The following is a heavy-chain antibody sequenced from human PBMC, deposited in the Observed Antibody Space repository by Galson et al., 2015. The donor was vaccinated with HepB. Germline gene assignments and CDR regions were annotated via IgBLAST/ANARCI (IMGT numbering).Heavy chain of an antibody. V-gene: IGHV1-69*13. CDR3: AREGPRPNCYMDV. CDR1: GDTFGTST. CDR2: VMPLLGAG. Sequence: SVKVSCKGLGDTFGTSTISWVRQSPGQGLEWMGGVMPLLGAGKTAQKFQGRVIITADASANKVYLEVIGLTSEDAAVYYCAREGPRPNCYMDVWGNGSAVIVS. J-gene: IGHJ6*03.